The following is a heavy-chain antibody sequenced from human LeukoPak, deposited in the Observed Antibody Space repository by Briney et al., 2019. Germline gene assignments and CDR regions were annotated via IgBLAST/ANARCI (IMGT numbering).Heavy chain of an antibody. J-gene: IGHJ5*02. CDR3: ARNFDP. V-gene: IGHV4-30-4*08. Sequence: PSETLSLTCAVSGYSISSGYYWSWIRQPPGKGLEWIGYIYYSGSTYYNPSLKSRVTISVDTSKNQFSLKLSSVTAADTAVYYCARNFDPWGQGTLVTVSS. CDR1: GYSISSGYY. CDR2: IYYSGST.